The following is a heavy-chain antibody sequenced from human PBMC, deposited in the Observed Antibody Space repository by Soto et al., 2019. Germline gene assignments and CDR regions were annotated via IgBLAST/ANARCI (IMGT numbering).Heavy chain of an antibody. CDR3: ARGIGYCISTSCHYYYYGMDV. J-gene: IGHJ6*02. CDR2: IFSNDEK. V-gene: IGHV2-26*01. D-gene: IGHD2-2*01. Sequence: SGPTLVNPTETLTLTCTVSGFSLSNARMGVSWISQPPGKALEWLAHIFSNDEKSYSTSLKSRLTISKDTSKSQVVLTMTNMDPVDTATYYCARGIGYCISTSCHYYYYGMDVWGQGTTVTVSS. CDR1: GFSLSNARMG.